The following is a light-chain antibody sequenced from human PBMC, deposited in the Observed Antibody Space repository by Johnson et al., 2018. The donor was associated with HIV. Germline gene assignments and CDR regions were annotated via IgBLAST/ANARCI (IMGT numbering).Light chain of an antibody. CDR2: DNS. Sequence: QSVLTQPPSVSAAPGQKVTISCSGNRSNIGDNFVSWYQHLPGTAPKLLVYDNSKRPSGIPDRFSATKSGTSATLGITGLQTGDEADYYCGTWDSSLSGYVIGTGKKVTV. J-gene: IGLJ1*01. CDR3: GTWDSSLSGYV. CDR1: RSNIGDNF. V-gene: IGLV1-51*01.